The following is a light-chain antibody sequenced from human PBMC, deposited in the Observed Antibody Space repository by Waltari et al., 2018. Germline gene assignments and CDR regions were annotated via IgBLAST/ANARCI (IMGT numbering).Light chain of an antibody. CDR1: SSSVGNYNS. J-gene: IGLJ2*01. V-gene: IGLV2-11*01. CDR2: DVS. CDR3: CSYAGSYTFVI. Sequence: QSALTQPRSVSGSPGQSVTIPCPGTSSSVGNYNSVSWYQQLPNKAPKPMIYDVSARPSGVPDRFSGSKSGNTASLTISGLLSEDEADYYCCSYAGSYTFVIFGGGTKLTVL.